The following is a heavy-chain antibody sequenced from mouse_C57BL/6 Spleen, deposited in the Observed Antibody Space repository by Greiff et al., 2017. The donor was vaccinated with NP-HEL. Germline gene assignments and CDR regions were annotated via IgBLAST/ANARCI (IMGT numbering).Heavy chain of an antibody. CDR2: IDPSDSYT. CDR3: ARSLYDGYYVIAY. Sequence: VQLQQPGAELVMPGASVKLSCKASGYTFTSYWMHWVKQRPGQGLEWIGEIDPSDSYTNYNQKFKGKSTLTVDKSSSTAYMQLSSLTSEDSAVYYCARSLYDGYYVIAYWGQGTLVTVSA. CDR1: GYTFTSYW. D-gene: IGHD2-3*01. J-gene: IGHJ3*01. V-gene: IGHV1-69*01.